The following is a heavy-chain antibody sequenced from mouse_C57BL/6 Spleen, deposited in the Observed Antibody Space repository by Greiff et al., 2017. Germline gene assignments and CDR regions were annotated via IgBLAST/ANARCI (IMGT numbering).Heavy chain of an antibody. CDR2: IDPSDSET. J-gene: IGHJ3*01. CDR3: ATYSNYEGGFAY. D-gene: IGHD2-5*01. Sequence: VQLQQPGAELVRPGSSVKLSCKASGYTFTSYWMHWVKQRPIQGLEWIGNIDPSDSETHYNQKFKDKATLTVDKSSSTAYMQLRSLTSEDSAVYYCATYSNYEGGFAYWGQGTLVTVSA. V-gene: IGHV1-52*01. CDR1: GYTFTSYW.